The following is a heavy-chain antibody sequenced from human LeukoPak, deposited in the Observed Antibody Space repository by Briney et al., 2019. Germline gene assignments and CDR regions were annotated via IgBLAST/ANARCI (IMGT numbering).Heavy chain of an antibody. Sequence: SGGSLRLSCAASGFTFSNYGMHWVRQAPGKGLGWVAVMSYDGSNKYYADSVKGRFTISRDNTKSSLYLQMNSLRVEDMAVYYCARGYCGGDCYGDWGQGTLVTVSS. CDR2: MSYDGSNK. D-gene: IGHD2-21*02. CDR3: ARGYCGGDCYGD. CDR1: GFTFSNYG. J-gene: IGHJ1*01. V-gene: IGHV3-30*03.